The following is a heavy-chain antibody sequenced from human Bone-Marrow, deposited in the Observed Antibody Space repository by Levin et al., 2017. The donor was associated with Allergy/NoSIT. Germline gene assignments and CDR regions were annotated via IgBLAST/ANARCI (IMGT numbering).Heavy chain of an antibody. D-gene: IGHD2-21*01. CDR2: IKASGNT. J-gene: IGHJ4*02. CDR1: GGSFSAYY. V-gene: IGHV4-34*01. CDR3: ARGLSGVVADS. Sequence: SETLSLTCAVYGGSFSAYYWSWIRQPPGKGLEWIGEIKASGNTNYNPSLKSRVTISVDTSKTQLSLRLTSVTAAETAVYYCARGLSGVVADSWGQGTLVSVSS.